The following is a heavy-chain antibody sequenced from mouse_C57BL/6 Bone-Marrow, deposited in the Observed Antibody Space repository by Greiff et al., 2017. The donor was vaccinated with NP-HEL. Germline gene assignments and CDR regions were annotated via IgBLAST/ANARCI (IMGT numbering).Heavy chain of an antibody. D-gene: IGHD1-1*01. V-gene: IGHV5-6*02. CDR2: ISSGGSYT. CDR1: GFTFSSYG. CDR3: ARQLRYYYGSRYYYAMDY. J-gene: IGHJ4*01. Sequence: DVKLQESGGDLVKPGGSLKLSCAASGFTFSSYGMSWVRQTPDKRLVWVATISSGGSYTYYPDSVKGRFTISRDNAKNTQYLQMSSLKSEDTAMYYCARQLRYYYGSRYYYAMDYWGQGTSVTVSS.